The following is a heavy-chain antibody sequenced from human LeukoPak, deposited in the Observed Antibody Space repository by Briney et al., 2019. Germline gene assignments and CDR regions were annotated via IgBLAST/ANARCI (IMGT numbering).Heavy chain of an antibody. V-gene: IGHV1-18*01. D-gene: IGHD3-22*01. CDR2: ISGYNGNT. CDR3: ARDEARYSSGYYPNWFDP. J-gene: IGHJ5*02. CDR1: GGTFSSYG. Sequence: ASVKVSCKASGGTFSSYGISWVRQAPGQGLEWMGWISGYNGNTHYAHNLQGRVTMTTDTSTSTAYMELRSLGSDDTAVYYCARDEARYSSGYYPNWFDPWGQGTLVTVSS.